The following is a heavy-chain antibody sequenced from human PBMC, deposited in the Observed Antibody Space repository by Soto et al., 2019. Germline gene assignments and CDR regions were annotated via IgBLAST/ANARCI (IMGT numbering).Heavy chain of an antibody. J-gene: IGHJ4*02. V-gene: IGHV1-69*01. CDR1: GGSFSNFV. CDR3: ARDVGGEATVRY. CDR2: NIPNFGTT. D-gene: IGHD3-16*01. Sequence: QVQLAQSGAEVKKPGSSVKVSCKASGGSFSNFVISWVRQAPGQGLEWMGGNIPNFGTTNYAQKFQGKVTITAGETTRTADLELSGLTSGDTSVYYCARDVGGEATVRYWGQGTLVAVSA.